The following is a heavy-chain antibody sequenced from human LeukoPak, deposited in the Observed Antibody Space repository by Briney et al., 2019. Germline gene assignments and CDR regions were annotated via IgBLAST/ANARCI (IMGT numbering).Heavy chain of an antibody. CDR1: GGSISSGGYY. CDR2: IYYSGST. D-gene: IGHD2-21*02. J-gene: IGHJ5*02. Sequence: SETLSLTCTVSGGSISSGGYYWSWIRQHPGKGLEWIGYIYYSGSTFYNPSLKSRVTISVDTSKNQFSLKLSSVTAADTAVYYCARGSYCGDWWFDPWGQGTLVTVSS. V-gene: IGHV4-31*03. CDR3: ARGSYCGDWWFDP.